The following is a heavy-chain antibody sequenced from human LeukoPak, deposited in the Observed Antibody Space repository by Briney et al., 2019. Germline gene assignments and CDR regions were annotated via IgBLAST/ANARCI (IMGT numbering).Heavy chain of an antibody. CDR2: ISTSGTT. CDR1: GGSISSGSYY. D-gene: IGHD4-23*01. V-gene: IGHV4-61*02. CDR3: AGDCGGKKLKALSAEYFQH. J-gene: IGHJ1*01. Sequence: SETLSLTCTVSGGSISSGSYYWSWIRQPAGKGLEWIGRISTSGTTNYNPSLKSRVTISVDTSKNQFSLKLSSVTAADTAVYYCAGDCGGKKLKALSAEYFQHWGQGTLVTVSS.